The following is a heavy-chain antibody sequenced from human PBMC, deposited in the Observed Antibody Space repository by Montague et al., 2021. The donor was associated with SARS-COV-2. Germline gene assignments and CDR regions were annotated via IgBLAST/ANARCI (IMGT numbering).Heavy chain of an antibody. Sequence: SETLSLTCTVSGGSISSSSYYWGWIRQPPGKGLEWIGRIYYSGSTYYTPSLKSRVTISVDTSKNQFSLKLSSVTAADTAVYYCASPTYYYDSSGSDAFDIWGQGTMVTVSS. CDR2: IYYSGST. V-gene: IGHV4-39*01. CDR3: ASPTYYYDSSGSDAFDI. J-gene: IGHJ3*02. CDR1: GGSISSSSYY. D-gene: IGHD3-22*01.